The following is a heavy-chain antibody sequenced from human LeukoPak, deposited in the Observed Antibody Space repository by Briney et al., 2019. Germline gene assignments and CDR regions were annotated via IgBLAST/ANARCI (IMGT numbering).Heavy chain of an antibody. D-gene: IGHD1-14*01. V-gene: IGHV1-8*03. J-gene: IGHJ6*03. CDR3: AKVYSHDYSYYYMDV. Sequence: ASVKVSCKASGGTFSSYAISWVRQATGQGLEWMGWMNPNSGNTGYAQKFQGRVTITRNTSISTAYMELSSLRSEDTAVYYCAKVYSHDYSYYYMDVWGKGTTVTVSS. CDR1: GGTFSSYA. CDR2: MNPNSGNT.